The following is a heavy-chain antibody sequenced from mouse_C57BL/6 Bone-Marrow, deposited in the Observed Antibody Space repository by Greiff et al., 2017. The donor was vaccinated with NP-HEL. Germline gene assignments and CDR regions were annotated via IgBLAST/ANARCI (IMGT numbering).Heavy chain of an antibody. Sequence: EVNVVESGGGLVQPGGSLKLSCAASGFTFSDYYMYWVRQTPEKRLEWVAYISNGGGSTYYPDTVKGRFTISRDNAKNTLYLQMSRLKSEDTAMYYCARRGRIYYGSSDYYYAMDYWGQGTSVTVSS. CDR1: GFTFSDYY. CDR3: ARRGRIYYGSSDYYYAMDY. J-gene: IGHJ4*01. D-gene: IGHD1-1*01. V-gene: IGHV5-12*01. CDR2: ISNGGGST.